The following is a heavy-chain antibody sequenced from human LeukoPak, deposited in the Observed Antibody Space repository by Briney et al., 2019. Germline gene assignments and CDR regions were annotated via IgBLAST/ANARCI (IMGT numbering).Heavy chain of an antibody. CDR2: IYYSGTT. CDR1: GGFISSSCDH. Sequence: SETLSFTGTVSGGFISSSCDHWSWIRQHPGKGLEWIGYIYYSGTTSYNPSLKSRVTISVDTSKKKFSLKVSSVTVADTAVYYRARIGYGDSPNWFDPWGQGTLVTVSS. D-gene: IGHD4-17*01. V-gene: IGHV4-31*03. CDR3: ARIGYGDSPNWFDP. J-gene: IGHJ5*02.